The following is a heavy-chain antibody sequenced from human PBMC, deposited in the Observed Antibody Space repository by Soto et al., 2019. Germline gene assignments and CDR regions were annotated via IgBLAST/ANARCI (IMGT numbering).Heavy chain of an antibody. Sequence: QVQLQQWGAGLLKPSETLSLTCAVYGGSFSGYYWSWIRQPPGKGLEWIGEINHSGSTNYNPSLKSRVTISVDTSKNQFSLKLSSVTAADTAVYYCARARGGLRRRYFDLWGRGTLVTVSS. V-gene: IGHV4-34*01. CDR3: ARARGGLRRRYFDL. J-gene: IGHJ2*01. D-gene: IGHD3-16*01. CDR1: GGSFSGYY. CDR2: INHSGST.